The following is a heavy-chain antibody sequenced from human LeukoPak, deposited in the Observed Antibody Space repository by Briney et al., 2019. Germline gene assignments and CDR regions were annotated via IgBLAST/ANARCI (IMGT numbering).Heavy chain of an antibody. CDR3: ARTGYGDSGDY. CDR1: GFTVSSNY. CDR2: ISSSSSYI. D-gene: IGHD4-17*01. J-gene: IGHJ4*02. V-gene: IGHV3-21*01. Sequence: GGSLRLSCAASGFTVSSNYMSWVRQAPGKGLEWVSSISSSSSYIYYADSVKGRFTISRDNAKNSLYLQMNSLRAEDTAVYYCARTGYGDSGDYWGQGTLVTVSS.